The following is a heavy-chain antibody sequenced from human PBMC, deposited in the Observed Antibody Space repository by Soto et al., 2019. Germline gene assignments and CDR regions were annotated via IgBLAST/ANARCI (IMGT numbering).Heavy chain of an antibody. V-gene: IGHV4-39*01. D-gene: IGHD4-4*01. CDR2: IYYSGST. J-gene: IGHJ4*02. CDR3: ARQVRGAYSKAFDY. Sequence: PSETLSLTCTVSGGSISSSSYYWGWIRQPPGKGLEWIGSIYYSGSTYYNPSLKSRVTISVDTSKNQFSLKLSSVTAADTAVYYCARQVRGAYSKAFDYWGQGTLVTVSS. CDR1: GGSISSSSYY.